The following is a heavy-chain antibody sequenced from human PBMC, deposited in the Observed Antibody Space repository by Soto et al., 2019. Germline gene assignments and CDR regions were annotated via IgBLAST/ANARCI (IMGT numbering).Heavy chain of an antibody. CDR1: GGSISSGGYF. J-gene: IGHJ5*02. V-gene: IGHV4-30-4*01. D-gene: IGHD3-10*01. CDR3: ARDRGLRVRGTNYSWFDP. Sequence: SETLSLTCTVSGGSISSGGYFWSLIRQPPGKGLEWIGYIYYSGSTYYNPSLKSRVTISVDTSKNQFSLKLSSVTAADTAVYYCARDRGLRVRGTNYSWFDPWGQGTLVTVSS. CDR2: IYYSGST.